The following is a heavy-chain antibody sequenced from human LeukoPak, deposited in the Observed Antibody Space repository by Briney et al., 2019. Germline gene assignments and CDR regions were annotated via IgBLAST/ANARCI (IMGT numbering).Heavy chain of an antibody. D-gene: IGHD3-3*01. CDR3: TTDLKTIFGPYYYYYMDV. CDR2: IKSKTDGGTT. CDR1: GFTFSSYS. J-gene: IGHJ6*03. V-gene: IGHV3-15*01. Sequence: GGSLRLSCAASGFTFSSYSMNWVRQAPGKGLEWVGRIKSKTDGGTTDYAAPVKGRFTISRDDSKNTLYLQMNSLKTEDTAVYYCTTDLKTIFGPYYYYYMDVWGKGTTVTVSS.